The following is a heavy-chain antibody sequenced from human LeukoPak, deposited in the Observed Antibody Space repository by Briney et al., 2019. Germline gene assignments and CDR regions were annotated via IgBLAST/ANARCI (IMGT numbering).Heavy chain of an antibody. J-gene: IGHJ5*02. Sequence: SQTLSLTCTVSGGSISSGSYYWSWIRQPAGKGLEWIGRIYTSGSTNYNPSLKSRVTISVDTSKNQFSLKLSSVTAADTAVYYCARVAITYWFDPWGQGTLVNVSS. CDR2: IYTSGST. D-gene: IGHD1-14*01. V-gene: IGHV4-61*02. CDR3: ARVAITYWFDP. CDR1: GGSISSGSYY.